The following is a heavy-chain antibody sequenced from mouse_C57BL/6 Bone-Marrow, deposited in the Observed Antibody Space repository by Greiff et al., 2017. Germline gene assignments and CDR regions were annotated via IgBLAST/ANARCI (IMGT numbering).Heavy chain of an antibody. CDR1: GYSFTGYF. Sequence: VQLQQPGPELVKPGASVKISCKASGYSFTGYFMNWVMQSHGKSLEWIGRINPYNGDTFYNQKFKGKATLTVDKSSSTAHMELRSLTSEDSAVYYCARRWFFDYWGQGTTLTVSS. CDR3: ARRWFFDY. V-gene: IGHV1-20*01. J-gene: IGHJ2*01. D-gene: IGHD1-1*02. CDR2: INPYNGDT.